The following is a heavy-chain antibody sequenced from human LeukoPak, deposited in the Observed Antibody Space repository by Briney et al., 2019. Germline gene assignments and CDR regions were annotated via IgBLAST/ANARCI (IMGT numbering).Heavy chain of an antibody. CDR2: ISSSSSTI. CDR1: GFTFNNYW. V-gene: IGHV3-48*01. Sequence: TGGSLRLSCAASGFTFNNYWMSWVRQAPGKGLEWVSYISSSSSTIYYADSVKGRFTISRDNAKNSLYLQMNSLRAEDTAVYYCARDPNAFDIWGQGTMVTVSS. J-gene: IGHJ3*02. CDR3: ARDPNAFDI.